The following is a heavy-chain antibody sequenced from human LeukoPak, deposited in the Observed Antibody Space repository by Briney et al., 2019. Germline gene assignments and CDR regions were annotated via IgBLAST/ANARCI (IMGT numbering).Heavy chain of an antibody. CDR2: ITPIFGTA. CDR1: GGTFSSYA. J-gene: IGHJ4*02. CDR3: AREDCSGGSCYYFDY. D-gene: IGHD2-15*01. V-gene: IGHV1-69*13. Sequence: SVKVSCKASGGTFSSYAISWVRQAPGQGLGWMGGITPIFGTANYAQKFQGRVTITADESTSTAYMELSSLRSEDTAVYYCAREDCSGGSCYYFDYWGQGTLVTVSS.